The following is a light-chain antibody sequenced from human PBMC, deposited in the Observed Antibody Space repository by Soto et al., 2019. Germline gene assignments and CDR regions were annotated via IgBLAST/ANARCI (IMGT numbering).Light chain of an antibody. CDR3: QKYNSAPQT. J-gene: IGKJ1*01. Sequence: DIQMTQSPSSLSASVGDRVTITCRASQGISNYLAWHQQKPGKVPKLLIYAASTLQSGVPSRFSGSGSGTDFTLTSSSLQPEDGATYYCQKYNSAPQTFGQGTKVEIK. CDR2: AAS. CDR1: QGISNY. V-gene: IGKV1-27*01.